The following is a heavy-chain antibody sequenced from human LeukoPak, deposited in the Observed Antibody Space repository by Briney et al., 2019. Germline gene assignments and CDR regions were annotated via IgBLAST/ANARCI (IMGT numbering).Heavy chain of an antibody. CDR2: MNPNSGNT. CDR1: GYTFTSYD. Sequence: PEASVKVSCKASGYTFTSYDINWVRQATGQGLEWMGWMNPNSGNTGYAQKFQGRVTMTRNTSISTAYMELSSLRSEDTAVYYCARGRNKWQQLIRFDPWGRGTLVTVSS. CDR3: ARGRNKWQQLIRFDP. D-gene: IGHD6-13*01. V-gene: IGHV1-8*01. J-gene: IGHJ5*02.